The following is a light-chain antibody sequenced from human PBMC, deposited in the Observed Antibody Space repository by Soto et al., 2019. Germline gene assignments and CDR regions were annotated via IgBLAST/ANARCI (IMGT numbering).Light chain of an antibody. Sequence: ENVLTQSPGTLSLSPGERATLSCRASQTVSSYLTWYQQRPGQAPRLLIYGAPKRATGIPDRFSGSGSGTDFTLTISRLEPEDFALYYCQQYGTSPITVGQGTRLEIK. CDR3: QQYGTSPIT. V-gene: IGKV3-20*01. CDR1: QTVSSY. CDR2: GAP. J-gene: IGKJ5*01.